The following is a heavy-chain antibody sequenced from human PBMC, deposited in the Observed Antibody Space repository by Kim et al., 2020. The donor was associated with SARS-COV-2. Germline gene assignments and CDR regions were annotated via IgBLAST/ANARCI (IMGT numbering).Heavy chain of an antibody. CDR2: IYSGSLT. J-gene: IGHJ4*02. CDR3: ATLAGGGSSRYFNS. D-gene: IGHD3-16*02. V-gene: IGHV3-53*01. Sequence: GGSLRLSCAASGFTVNNNYMSWVRQAAGKGLEWVSVIYSGSLTYYADSVKGLFTNSRDNSKNTLYLLMNSLRADDTAMYYCATLAGGGSSRYFNSWGQGTLVTVSS. CDR1: GFTVNNNY.